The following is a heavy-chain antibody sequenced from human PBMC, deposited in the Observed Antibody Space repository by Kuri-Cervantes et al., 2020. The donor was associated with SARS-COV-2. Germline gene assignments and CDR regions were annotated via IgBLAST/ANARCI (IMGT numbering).Heavy chain of an antibody. CDR3: ARDSIGKVRGVIPYQNAFDI. CDR2: ISYDGSNK. CDR1: GFTFSSYA. D-gene: IGHD3-10*01. V-gene: IGHV3-30*07. J-gene: IGHJ3*02. Sequence: GGSLRLSCAASGFTFSSYAMHWVRQAPGKGLEWVAVISYDGSNKYYADSVKGRFTISRDNSKNTLYLQMNSLRAEDTAVYYCARDSIGKVRGVIPYQNAFDIWGQGTMVTVSS.